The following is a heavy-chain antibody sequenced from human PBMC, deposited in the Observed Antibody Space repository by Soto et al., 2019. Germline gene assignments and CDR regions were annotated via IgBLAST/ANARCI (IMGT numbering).Heavy chain of an antibody. J-gene: IGHJ5*02. V-gene: IGHV4-30-4*01. CDR2: ISYSGTT. CDR3: DSFLRTTVTDGFDP. Sequence: SETLSLTCTVSVGSISSGHYYWSWFRQPPGKGLEWIGYISYSGTTYYNPSLKSRVTISVNTSKNTFSLNLSSVPAADTPVYYCDSFLRTTVTDGFDPWGQGTLVTVSS. CDR1: VGSISSGHYY. D-gene: IGHD4-4*01.